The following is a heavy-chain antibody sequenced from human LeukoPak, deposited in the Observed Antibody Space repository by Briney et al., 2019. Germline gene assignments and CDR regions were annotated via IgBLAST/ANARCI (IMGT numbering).Heavy chain of an antibody. CDR1: GGSISSGSYY. D-gene: IGHD3-22*01. V-gene: IGHV4-61*02. CDR3: ARGNRNYYDSSGYQLEPHFDY. Sequence: SQTLSLTCTVSGGSISSGSYYWSWIRQPAGKGLEWIGRIYTSGSTNYNPSLKSRVTISVDTSKNQFSLKLSSVTAADTAVYYCARGNRNYYDSSGYQLEPHFDYWGQETLVTVSS. CDR2: IYTSGST. J-gene: IGHJ4*02.